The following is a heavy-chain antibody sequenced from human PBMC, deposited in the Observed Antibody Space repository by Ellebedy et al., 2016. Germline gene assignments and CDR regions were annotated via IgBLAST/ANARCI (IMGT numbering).Heavy chain of an antibody. CDR2: IYYSGST. J-gene: IGHJ4*02. CDR1: GGSISSGGYY. Sequence: SETLSLXXTVSGGSISSGGYYWSWIRQHPGKGLEWIGYIYYSGSTYYNPSLKSRVTISVDTSKNQFSLKLSSVTAADTAVYYCARFGSNYGYFDYWGQGTLVTVSS. D-gene: IGHD4-11*01. CDR3: ARFGSNYGYFDY. V-gene: IGHV4-31*03.